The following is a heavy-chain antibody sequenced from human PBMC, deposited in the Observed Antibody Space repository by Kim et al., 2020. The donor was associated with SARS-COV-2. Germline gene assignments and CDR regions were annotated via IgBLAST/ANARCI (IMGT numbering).Heavy chain of an antibody. CDR1: GFTFSSYD. D-gene: IGHD6-6*01. Sequence: GGALRLSCADSGFTFSSYDMHWVRQAPGKGLEWVAVISYDGSNKYYVDSVKGRFTISRDNSKNTLYLQMNSLRAADTAVYYCASPLYSSSYAFDYWGQGTLVTVSS. CDR2: ISYDGSNK. CDR3: ASPLYSSSYAFDY. V-gene: IGHV3-30*04. J-gene: IGHJ4*02.